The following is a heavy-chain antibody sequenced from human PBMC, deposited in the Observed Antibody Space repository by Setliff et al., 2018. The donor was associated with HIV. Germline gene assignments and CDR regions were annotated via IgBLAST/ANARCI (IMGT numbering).Heavy chain of an antibody. CDR1: GGFISSYY. CDR2: IYTSGST. V-gene: IGHV4-4*07. D-gene: IGHD6-13*01. J-gene: IGHJ4*02. Sequence: SETLSLTCTVSGGFISSYYWNWIRRPAGKGLEWIGRIYTSGSTNYNPSLKSRVTMSVDTSKNQFSLRLSSVTAADTAVYYCARGAIAAAGDFDYWGQGTLVTVSS. CDR3: ARGAIAAAGDFDY.